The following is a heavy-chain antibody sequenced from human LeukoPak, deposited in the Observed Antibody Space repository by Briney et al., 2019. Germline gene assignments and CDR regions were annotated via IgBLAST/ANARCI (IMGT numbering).Heavy chain of an antibody. J-gene: IGHJ3*02. Sequence: PGRSLRLSCAASGFSFSTYAMHWVRQAPGKGLEWVANIKQDGSEKHYVDSVKGRFTISRDNAKNSLYLQMNSLRAEDTAVYYCAREPGIGYAFDIWGQGTVVAVSS. CDR3: AREPGIGYAFDI. CDR2: IKQDGSEK. V-gene: IGHV3-7*01. CDR1: GFSFSTYA. D-gene: IGHD3-10*01.